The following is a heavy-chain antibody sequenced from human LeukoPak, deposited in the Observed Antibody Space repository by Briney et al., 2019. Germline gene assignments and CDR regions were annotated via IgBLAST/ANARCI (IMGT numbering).Heavy chain of an antibody. D-gene: IGHD5-24*01. CDR1: YSFISCSSNC. V-gene: IGHV4-39*01. J-gene: IGHJ6*02. CDR3: ARRARWLQFMDV. CDR2: IYYSGST. Sequence: SYTLIFSRSSAYSFISCSSNCLRWIRQPPGEGLEWIGSIYYSGSTYYNPSLKSRVTISVDTSKNQFSLKLSSVTAADTAVYYCARRARWLQFMDVWGQGTTVTVSS.